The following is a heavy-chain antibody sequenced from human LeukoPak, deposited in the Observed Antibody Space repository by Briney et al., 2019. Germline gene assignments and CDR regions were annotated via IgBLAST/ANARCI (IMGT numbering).Heavy chain of an antibody. D-gene: IGHD3-22*01. V-gene: IGHV3-23*01. CDR1: GFTFSSYG. J-gene: IGHJ4*02. CDR2: ISGSGGST. CDR3: AKGDDVSSGYNY. Sequence: GGSLRLSCAASGFTFSSYGMSWVRQAPGKGLEWVSAISGSGGSTYYADSVKGRFTISRDNSKNTLYLQMNSLRAEDTAVYYCAKGDDVSSGYNYWVQGTLVTVSS.